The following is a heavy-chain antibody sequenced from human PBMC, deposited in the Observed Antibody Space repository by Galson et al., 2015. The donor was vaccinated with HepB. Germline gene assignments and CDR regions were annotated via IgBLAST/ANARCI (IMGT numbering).Heavy chain of an antibody. CDR2: INTSGST. CDR1: GGSISNNY. CDR3: ARERRRGAGTGANFDY. D-gene: IGHD6-13*01. J-gene: IGHJ4*02. V-gene: IGHV4-4*07. Sequence: LTCTVSGGSISNNYWSWIRQPAGKGLEWIGRINTSGSTNYNPSLTGRVSMSADTSKNEFSLNLNSVTAADTAVYYCARERRRGAGTGANFDYWGQGTLVTVSS.